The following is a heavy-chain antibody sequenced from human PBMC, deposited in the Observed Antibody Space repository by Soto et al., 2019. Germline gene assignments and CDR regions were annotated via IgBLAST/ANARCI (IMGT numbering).Heavy chain of an antibody. V-gene: IGHV1-69*01. CDR1: GCSFSSYA. CDR2: IIPIVGTG. D-gene: IGHD6-13*01. J-gene: IGHJ6*02. CDR3: ARDLRAAGRPGMDV. Sequence: QVQLVQSGAEVKKPGSSVKVSCKASGCSFSSYAISWVRQAPGQGLEWMGGIIPIVGTGNYAQNFQGRVTIPADESTSTAYMELSSLRSEDTAMYYCARDLRAAGRPGMDVWGQGTTVTVSS.